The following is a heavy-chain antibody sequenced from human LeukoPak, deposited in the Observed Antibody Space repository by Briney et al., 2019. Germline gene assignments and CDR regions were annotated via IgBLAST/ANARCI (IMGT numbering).Heavy chain of an antibody. J-gene: IGHJ4*02. CDR2: VGISSGNT. D-gene: IGHD2-21*01. V-gene: IGHV3-48*04. CDR3: VKGAYRFDY. CDR1: GFTFSDYS. Sequence: SLLLSCAASGFTFSDYSMNRARHAPGKGLEWISYVGISSGNTKYADSVKGRFTISGDSAKNSVFLQMNNLRAEGTAVYYCVKGAYRFDYWGQGTLVTVSS.